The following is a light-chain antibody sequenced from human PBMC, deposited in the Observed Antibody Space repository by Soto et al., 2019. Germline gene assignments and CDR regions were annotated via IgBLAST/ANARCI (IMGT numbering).Light chain of an antibody. CDR3: QHYNSYSEA. CDR2: TTS. CDR1: QSISTY. J-gene: IGKJ1*01. Sequence: DIQMTQSPSSLSASVGDRVTITCRASQSISTYLNWYQQKPGKAPNLLIYTTSNLESGVPSRFSGSGSGTEFTLTISSLQTDDFATYYCQHYNSYSEAFGKGTKVDIK. V-gene: IGKV1-5*01.